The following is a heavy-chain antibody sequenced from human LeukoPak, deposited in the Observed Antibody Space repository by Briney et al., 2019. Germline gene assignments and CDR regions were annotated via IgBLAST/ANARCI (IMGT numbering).Heavy chain of an antibody. J-gene: IGHJ4*02. D-gene: IGHD6-19*01. CDR1: GGTFSSYA. Sequence: SVKVSCKASGGTFSSYAISWVRQAPGQGLEWMGGIIPIFGTANYAQKFQGRVTITADESTSTAYMELSSLRSEDTAVYYCARDAGGGYSSGWYYFDYWGQGTLVTVSS. CDR3: ARDAGGGYSSGWYYFDY. V-gene: IGHV1-69*13. CDR2: IIPIFGTA.